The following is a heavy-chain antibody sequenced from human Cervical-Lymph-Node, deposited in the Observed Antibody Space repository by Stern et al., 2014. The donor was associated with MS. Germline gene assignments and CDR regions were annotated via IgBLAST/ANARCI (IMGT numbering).Heavy chain of an antibody. D-gene: IGHD3-10*01. J-gene: IGHJ4*02. CDR2: LIPFFGAT. CDR1: GDTFSNYA. V-gene: IGHV1-69*01. CDR3: ALRRSYYVY. Sequence: VQLVESGSEVKKPGSSVKVSCKASGDTFSNYALSWVRQAPGQGLEWVGGLIPFFGATRYGQKCQGRVTITPEESTGTAFMELTGLTSEDTAVYFCALRRSYYVYWGQGTLVTVSS.